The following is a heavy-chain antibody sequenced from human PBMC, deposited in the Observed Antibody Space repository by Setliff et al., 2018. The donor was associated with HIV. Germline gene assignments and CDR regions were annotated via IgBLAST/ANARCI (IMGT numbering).Heavy chain of an antibody. D-gene: IGHD3-16*02. CDR2: ISYDGSHK. V-gene: IGHV3-30*14. CDR3: ARELYREWDY. CDR1: GFTFSSYS. J-gene: IGHJ4*02. Sequence: PGGSLRLSCAASGFTFSSYSMHWVRQAPGKGLKWVAVISYDGSHKYYADSVKGRFTISRDNSKNTVYLQMNSLRVEDTAVYYCARELYREWDYWGQGTLVTVSS.